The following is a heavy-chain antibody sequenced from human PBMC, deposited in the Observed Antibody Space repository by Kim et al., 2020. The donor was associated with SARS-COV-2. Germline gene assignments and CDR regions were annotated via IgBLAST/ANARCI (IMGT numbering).Heavy chain of an antibody. J-gene: IGHJ4*02. CDR3: ARAGAGRITIFGVVIESFDY. CDR1: GGSISSGGYY. D-gene: IGHD3-3*01. CDR2: IYYSGST. Sequence: SETLSLTCTVSGGSISSGGYYWSWIRQYPGKGLEWIGYIYYSGSTYYNPSLKSRVTISVDTSKNQFSLKLSSVTAADTAVYYCARAGAGRITIFGVVIESFDYWGQGTLVTVSS. V-gene: IGHV4-31*03.